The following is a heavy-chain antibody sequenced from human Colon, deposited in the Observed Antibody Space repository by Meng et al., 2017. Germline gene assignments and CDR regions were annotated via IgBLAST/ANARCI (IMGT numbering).Heavy chain of an antibody. CDR3: ARERVATTAVDF. CDR2: IIPIFGKT. V-gene: IGHV1-69*01. J-gene: IGHJ4*02. CDR1: GVTFNNCA. Sequence: QVQLVQTGAEVRRPGSSVKLSCKASGVTFNNCAFNWVRKAPGQGLEWMGEIIPIFGKTNYAQKFQGRVTITADGSTNTSFMELSSLISEDSAVYYCARERVATTAVDFWGLGTLVTVSS. D-gene: IGHD1-1*01.